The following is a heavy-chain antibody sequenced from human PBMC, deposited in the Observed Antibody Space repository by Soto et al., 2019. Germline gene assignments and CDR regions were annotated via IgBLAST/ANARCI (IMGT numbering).Heavy chain of an antibody. CDR1: GFTFTNYW. J-gene: IGHJ5*02. V-gene: IGHV3-74*03. D-gene: IGHD2-2*01. CDR3: VRNLVVNPDSVWFDP. CDR2: ISSDGTYI. Sequence: EVQLVESGGGLVQPGGSLRLSCVVSGFTFTNYWMHWVRQAPGKGLVWVSRISSDGTYIQYGDSVRGRFTISRDNAKNTVYLQMNSLRAEDTAVYYCVRNLVVNPDSVWFDPWGQGTLVTVSS.